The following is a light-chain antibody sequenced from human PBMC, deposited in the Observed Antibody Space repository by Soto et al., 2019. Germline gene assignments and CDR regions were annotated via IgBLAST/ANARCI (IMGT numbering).Light chain of an antibody. J-gene: IGLJ3*02. Sequence: QSVLTQPPSVSAAPGQKVNISCSGSTPNIGSNYVCWYQQLPERAPKLLIYDSHQRPSGIPDRFSGSKSGTSATLGITGLQTGDEAHYYCGTWDNTLSSGVFGGGTQLTVL. CDR2: DSH. CDR1: TPNIGSNY. V-gene: IGLV1-51*01. CDR3: GTWDNTLSSGV.